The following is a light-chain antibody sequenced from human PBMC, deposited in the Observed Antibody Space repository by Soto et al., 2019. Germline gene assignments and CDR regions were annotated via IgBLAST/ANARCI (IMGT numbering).Light chain of an antibody. CDR3: SSYTSSSTYV. J-gene: IGLJ1*01. CDR2: EVS. V-gene: IGLV2-14*01. Sequence: QSALTQPASVSGSPGQSITISCTGTSRDVGGYNYVSWYQQHPGKAPKLIIYEVSNRPSGVSNRFSGSKSGNTASLTISGLQAEDEADYYCSSYTSSSTYVFGTGTKLTVL. CDR1: SRDVGGYNY.